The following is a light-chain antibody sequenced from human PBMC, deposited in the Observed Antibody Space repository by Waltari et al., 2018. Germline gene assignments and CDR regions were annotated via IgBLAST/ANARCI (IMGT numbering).Light chain of an antibody. V-gene: IGLV1-47*01. CDR2: KND. J-gene: IGLJ2*01. Sequence: QSVLTQPPSASGTPGQRVTMSFSGSNSNIGRNYVYWYQQLPGTAPKLLIYKNDLRPSGVPDRISGSKSGTSASLAISGLRSEDEADYYCSSWDDSLSGVVLGGGTKLTVL. CDR1: NSNIGRNY. CDR3: SSWDDSLSGVV.